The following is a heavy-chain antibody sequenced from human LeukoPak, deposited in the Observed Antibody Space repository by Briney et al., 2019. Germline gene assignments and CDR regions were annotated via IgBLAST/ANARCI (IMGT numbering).Heavy chain of an antibody. Sequence: GGSLRLSCAASGFTFSNYAMHWVRQAPGKGLEWVAVISHHASNQYYADSVKGRFTISRDSSKNTLYLQMNSLRAEDTAVYYCATQPCSGGSCYLGYWGQGTLVTVSS. V-gene: IGHV3-30-3*01. J-gene: IGHJ4*02. CDR2: ISHHASNQ. CDR3: ATQPCSGGSCYLGY. D-gene: IGHD2-15*01. CDR1: GFTFSNYA.